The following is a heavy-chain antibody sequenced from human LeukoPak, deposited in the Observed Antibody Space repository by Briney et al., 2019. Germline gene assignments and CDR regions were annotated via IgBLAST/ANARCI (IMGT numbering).Heavy chain of an antibody. Sequence: PGGSLRLSCAASGFTFSSYTMNWVRQAPGKGLECVSSISSSSIYIYYADSVKGRFTISRDNAKNSLFLQMNSLRAEDTAVYYCARGEDDSSGYSGYWGQGTLVTVSS. CDR1: GFTFSSYT. D-gene: IGHD3-22*01. CDR3: ARGEDDSSGYSGY. J-gene: IGHJ4*02. V-gene: IGHV3-21*01. CDR2: ISSSSIYI.